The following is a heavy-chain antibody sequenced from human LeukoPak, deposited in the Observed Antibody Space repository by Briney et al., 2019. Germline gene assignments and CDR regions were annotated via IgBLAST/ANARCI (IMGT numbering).Heavy chain of an antibody. Sequence: SETLSLTCAVYGGSFSGYYWSWIRQPPGKGLEWIGYIYYSGSTYYNPSLKSRVTISVDTSKNQFSLKLSSVTAADTAVYYCAREIAAAGRTWFDPWGQGTLVTVSS. V-gene: IGHV4-34*09. J-gene: IGHJ5*02. D-gene: IGHD6-13*01. CDR1: GGSFSGYY. CDR3: AREIAAAGRTWFDP. CDR2: IYYSGST.